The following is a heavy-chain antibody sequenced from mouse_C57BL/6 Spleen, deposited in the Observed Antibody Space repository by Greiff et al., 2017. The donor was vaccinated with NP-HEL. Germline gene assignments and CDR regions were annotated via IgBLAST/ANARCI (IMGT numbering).Heavy chain of an antibody. CDR1: GYTFTDYY. V-gene: IGHV1-26*01. J-gene: IGHJ4*01. D-gene: IGHD2-5*01. CDR2: INPNNGGT. CDR3: AGYSNYPYYAMDY. Sequence: VQLQQSGPELVKPGASVKISCKASGYTFTDYYMNWVKQSHGKSLEWIGDINPNNGGTSYNQKFKGKATLTVDKSSSTAYMELRSLTSEDSAVYYCAGYSNYPYYAMDYWGQGTSVTVSS.